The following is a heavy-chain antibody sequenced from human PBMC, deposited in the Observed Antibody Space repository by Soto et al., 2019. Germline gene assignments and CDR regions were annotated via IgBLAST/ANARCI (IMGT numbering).Heavy chain of an antibody. CDR2: INPSGGST. J-gene: IGHJ4*02. CDR3: ARDRDGDYTGSFFDY. V-gene: IGHV1-46*03. Sequence: GASVKVSCKASGDTFTSYYMHWVRQAPGQGLEWMGIINPSGGSTSYAQKFQGRVTMTRDTSTSTVYMELSSLRSEDTAVYYCARDRDGDYTGSFFDYWGQGTLVTVSS. CDR1: GDTFTSYY. D-gene: IGHD4-17*01.